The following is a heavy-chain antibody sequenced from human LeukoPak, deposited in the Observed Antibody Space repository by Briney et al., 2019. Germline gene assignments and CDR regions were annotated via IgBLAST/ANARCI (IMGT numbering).Heavy chain of an antibody. CDR2: INSGSGST. V-gene: IGHV3-23*01. Sequence: GGSLRLSCAASGFIFSSAVMSWVRQAPGKELEWVSAINSGSGSTYAESVKGRFTISRDNSRNTLYLQMNTLRAEDTAVYYCAKGSAGAGSYRPFDYWGQGTLVTVSS. J-gene: IGHJ4*02. CDR1: GFIFSSAV. CDR3: AKGSAGAGSYRPFDY. D-gene: IGHD3-10*01.